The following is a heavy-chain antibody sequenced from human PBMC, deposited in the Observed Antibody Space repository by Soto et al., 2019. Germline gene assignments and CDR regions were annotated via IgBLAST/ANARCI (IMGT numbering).Heavy chain of an antibody. Sequence: ASVKVSCKASGGTFSSYAISWVRQAPGQGLEWMGGIIPIFGTANYAQKFQGRVTITRDTSASTAYMELSSLRSEDTAVYYCARDQAAAVYFQQWGQGTLVTVSS. CDR1: GGTFSSYA. V-gene: IGHV1-69*05. J-gene: IGHJ1*01. CDR2: IIPIFGTA. CDR3: ARDQAAAVYFQQ. D-gene: IGHD6-13*01.